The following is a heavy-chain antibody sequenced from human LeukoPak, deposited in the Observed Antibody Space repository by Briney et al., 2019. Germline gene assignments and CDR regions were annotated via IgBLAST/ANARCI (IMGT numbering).Heavy chain of an antibody. Sequence: ASVKVSCKASGYTFTSYYMLWVRQAPGQGLEWMGIINPSGGSTSYAQKFQGRVTMTRDTSTSTVYMELSSLRSEDTAVYYCARENGVYGMDVWGKGTTVTVSS. J-gene: IGHJ6*04. CDR2: INPSGGST. CDR1: GYTFTSYY. D-gene: IGHD3-3*01. V-gene: IGHV1-46*01. CDR3: ARENGVYGMDV.